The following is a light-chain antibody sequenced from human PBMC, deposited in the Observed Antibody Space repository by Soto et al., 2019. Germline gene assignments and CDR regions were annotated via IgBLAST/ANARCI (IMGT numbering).Light chain of an antibody. CDR1: QSVSSSY. CDR3: HQYYGSPRT. Sequence: EIVLTQSPGTLSLSPGERATLSCRASQSVSSSYLAWYQQKPGQATRLLIDGASSRATGIPDRFSGSGSGTDFTLTISSLEPEDFAVYYCHQYYGSPRTLGQGTKVEIK. V-gene: IGKV3-20*01. CDR2: GAS. J-gene: IGKJ1*01.